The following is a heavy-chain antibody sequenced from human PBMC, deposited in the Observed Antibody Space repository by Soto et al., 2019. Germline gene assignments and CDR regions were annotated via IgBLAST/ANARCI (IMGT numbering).Heavy chain of an antibody. CDR3: ARRYCGGGTCYFFDI. V-gene: IGHV4-39*01. Sequence: SETLSLTCSVSGELIYRDDHYWGWIRQPPGKGLEWIAIIYFSGGAYYNPSLQSRVTISVDTSKNRFSLKVDSVTAADTAVYYCARRYCGGGTCYFFDIWGQGTMVT. J-gene: IGHJ3*02. CDR2: IYFSGGA. CDR1: GELIYRDDHY. D-gene: IGHD2-15*01.